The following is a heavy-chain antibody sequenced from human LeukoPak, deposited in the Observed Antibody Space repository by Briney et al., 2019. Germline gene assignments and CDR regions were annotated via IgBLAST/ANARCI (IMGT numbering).Heavy chain of an antibody. V-gene: IGHV3-66*01. D-gene: IGHD1-26*01. Sequence: GGSLRLSCAASGFTVSSNYVSWVRQAPGKGLEWVSVIYSGGSTYYADSVKGRFTISRDNSKNTLYLQMNSLRAEDTAVYYCARALRWDYYFDYWGQGTLVTVSS. CDR2: IYSGGST. CDR1: GFTVSSNY. CDR3: ARALRWDYYFDY. J-gene: IGHJ4*02.